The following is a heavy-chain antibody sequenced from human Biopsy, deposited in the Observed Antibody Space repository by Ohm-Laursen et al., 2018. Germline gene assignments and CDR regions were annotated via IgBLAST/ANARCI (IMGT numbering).Heavy chain of an antibody. V-gene: IGHV3-23*01. D-gene: IGHD5-12*01. CDR1: GFTFSNYG. Sequence: LSLTCAPSGFTFSNYGMTWVRQAPGKGLEWVSSITGDGGSIHYADSVKGRFTISRDNSKNTLYMQMNSLRAEDMAVYYCARKYSGFDIWGQGTMVSVSS. J-gene: IGHJ3*02. CDR2: ITGDGGSI. CDR3: ARKYSGFDI.